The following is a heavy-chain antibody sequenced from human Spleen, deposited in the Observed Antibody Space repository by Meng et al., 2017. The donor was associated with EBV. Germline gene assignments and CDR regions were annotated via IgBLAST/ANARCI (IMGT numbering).Heavy chain of an antibody. Sequence: QLPLQEAGPGLVKPSETLSLTCSVSGDSISGSTYYWDWIRQPPGKGLEWIASINFGGRIYYNPSLKSRVTISVDTSKNQFSLKLRSVTAADTAVYYCAREDNSSFDPWGQGTLVTVSS. CDR2: INFGGRI. CDR3: AREDNSSFDP. V-gene: IGHV4-39*07. J-gene: IGHJ5*02. CDR1: GDSISGSTYY. D-gene: IGHD6-13*01.